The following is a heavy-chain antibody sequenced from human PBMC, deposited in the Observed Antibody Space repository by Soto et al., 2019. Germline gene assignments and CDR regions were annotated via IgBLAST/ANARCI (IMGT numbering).Heavy chain of an antibody. Sequence: QVQLVQSGPEVKKPGASVKVSCKASGYTFTSYGISWVRQAPGQGLEWMGWISTYNGNTNYAQKLQGRVTMTTDTSTSTAYMELRSLRSDDTAVYYCARDVRGTAMGFTAGDWFDPWGQGTLVTVSS. CDR3: ARDVRGTAMGFTAGDWFDP. CDR1: GYTFTSYG. D-gene: IGHD5-18*01. V-gene: IGHV1-18*01. CDR2: ISTYNGNT. J-gene: IGHJ5*02.